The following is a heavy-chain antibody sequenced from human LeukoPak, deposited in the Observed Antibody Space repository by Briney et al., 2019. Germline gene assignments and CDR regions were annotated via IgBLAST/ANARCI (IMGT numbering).Heavy chain of an antibody. CDR1: GFSFSTYA. D-gene: IGHD3-10*01. J-gene: IGHJ4*02. CDR3: VKGGGSGFDY. CDR2: ISDNGDKT. Sequence: GGSLRLSSAASGFSFSTYAMRWVRQAPGKGLEWVSSISDNGDKTYYADSVKGRFTISRDDSRNTVYLQMNDLRAEDTAVYHCVKGGGSGFDYWGQGTLVTVSS. V-gene: IGHV3-23*01.